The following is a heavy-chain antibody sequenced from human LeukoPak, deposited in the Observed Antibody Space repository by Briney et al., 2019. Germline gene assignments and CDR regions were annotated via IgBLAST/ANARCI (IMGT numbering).Heavy chain of an antibody. J-gene: IGHJ4*02. V-gene: IGHV1-8*01. CDR3: ARGIGSTTVTTLEYYFDY. CDR1: GYTFTSYD. CDR2: MNPNSGNT. Sequence: ASVKVSCKASGYTFTSYDINWVRQATGQGLEWMGWMNPNSGNTGYAQKFQGRVTMTRNTSISTAYMELSSLSSEDTAVYYCARGIGSTTVTTLEYYFDYWGQGTLVTVSS. D-gene: IGHD4-17*01.